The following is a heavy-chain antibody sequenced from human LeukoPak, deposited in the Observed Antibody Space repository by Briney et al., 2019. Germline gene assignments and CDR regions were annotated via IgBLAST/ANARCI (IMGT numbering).Heavy chain of an antibody. CDR3: ARDTTYLYSSGFPRFDY. CDR1: GYTFTSYG. CDR2: FSAYNGNT. D-gene: IGHD6-19*01. V-gene: IGHV1-18*01. Sequence: ASVKVSCKASGYTFTSYGISWVRQAPGQGLEWIGWFSAYNGNTNYAQKLQGRVTMTTDTSTSTAYMELRSLRSDDTAVYYCARDTTYLYSSGFPRFDYWGQGTLVTVSS. J-gene: IGHJ4*02.